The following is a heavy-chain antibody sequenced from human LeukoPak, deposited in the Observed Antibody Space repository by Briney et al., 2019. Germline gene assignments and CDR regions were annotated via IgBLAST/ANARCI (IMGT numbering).Heavy chain of an antibody. Sequence: GASLRLSCAASGFTFSSYAMSWVRQAPGKGLEWVSAISGSGGSTYYADSVKGRFTISRDNSKNTLYLQMNSLRAEDTAVYYCAKHGYSYGNFDYWGQGTLATVSS. CDR3: AKHGYSYGNFDY. D-gene: IGHD5-18*01. V-gene: IGHV3-23*01. CDR1: GFTFSSYA. CDR2: ISGSGGST. J-gene: IGHJ4*02.